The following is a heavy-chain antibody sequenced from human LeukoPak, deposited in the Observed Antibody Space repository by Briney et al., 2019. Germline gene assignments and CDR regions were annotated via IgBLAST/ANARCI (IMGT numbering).Heavy chain of an antibody. D-gene: IGHD6-19*01. CDR3: ATKAGTYYYYGMDV. CDR1: GYTFTSYD. V-gene: IGHV1-8*01. Sequence: ASVTVSCKASGYTFTSYDINWVRQAPGQGLEWMGWMNPNSGNTGYAQKFQGRVTMTRNTSISTAYMELSSLRSEDTAVYYCATKAGTYYYYGMDVWGQGTTVTVSS. CDR2: MNPNSGNT. J-gene: IGHJ6*02.